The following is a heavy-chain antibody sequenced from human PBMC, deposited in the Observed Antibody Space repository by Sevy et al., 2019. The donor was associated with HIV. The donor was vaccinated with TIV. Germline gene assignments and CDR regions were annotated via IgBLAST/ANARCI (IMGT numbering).Heavy chain of an antibody. CDR1: GGSISSYY. CDR3: ARGRGVIVVAKAFDP. V-gene: IGHV4-4*07. Sequence: SETLSLTCTASGGSISSYYWSWIRQPAGKGLEWIGRIYTSGSTNYNPALKSRVTMSVETSKNQFSLRLSSVTAADTAVYYCARGRGVIVVAKAFDPWGQGTLVTVSS. D-gene: IGHD3-22*01. J-gene: IGHJ5*02. CDR2: IYTSGST.